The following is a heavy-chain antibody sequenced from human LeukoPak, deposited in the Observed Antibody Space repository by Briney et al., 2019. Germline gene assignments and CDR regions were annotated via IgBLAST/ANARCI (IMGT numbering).Heavy chain of an antibody. D-gene: IGHD2-2*02. Sequence: GGSLRLSCAASGFTFSDYYMSWIRQAPGKGLEWISYISSSGNTISYADSVKGRFTISRGNAKNSLYLQMNSLRAEDTAVYYCARAATKGYCSSTSCYKSGFDPWGQGTLVTVSS. CDR1: GFTFSDYY. J-gene: IGHJ5*02. CDR2: ISSSGNTI. V-gene: IGHV3-11*04. CDR3: ARAATKGYCSSTSCYKSGFDP.